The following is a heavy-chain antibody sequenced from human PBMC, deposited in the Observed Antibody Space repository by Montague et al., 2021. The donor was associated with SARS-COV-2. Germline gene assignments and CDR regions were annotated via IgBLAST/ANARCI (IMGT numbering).Heavy chain of an antibody. CDR1: GGSFSGYY. CDR2: INHSGST. D-gene: IGHD3-3*01. CDR3: ARGPGVVFLLAIYYYYGMDE. J-gene: IGHJ6*02. V-gene: IGHV4-34*01. Sequence: SETLSLTCAVYGGSFSGYYWSWIRQPPGKGLEWIGEINHSGSTNYNPSLKSRVTISVDTSKNQFSLKLSSVTAADTAVYYCARGPGVVFLLAIYYYYGMDEWGQGTTVTVSS.